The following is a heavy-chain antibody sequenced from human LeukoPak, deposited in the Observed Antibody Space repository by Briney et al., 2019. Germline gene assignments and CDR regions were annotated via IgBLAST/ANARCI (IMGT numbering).Heavy chain of an antibody. CDR2: IIPTFGTA. CDR3: ARVTEARYCSGGSCYDYYYMDV. J-gene: IGHJ6*03. Sequence: ASVKVSCKASGGTFSSYAISWVRQAPGQGLEWMGGIIPTFGTANYAQKFQGRVTITADESPSTAYMELSSLRSEYTAVYYCARVTEARYCSGGSCYDYYYMDVWGKGTTVTVSS. D-gene: IGHD2-15*01. CDR1: GGTFSSYA. V-gene: IGHV1-69*13.